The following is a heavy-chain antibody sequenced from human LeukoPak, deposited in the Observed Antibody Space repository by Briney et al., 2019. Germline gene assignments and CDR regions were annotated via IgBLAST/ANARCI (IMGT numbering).Heavy chain of an antibody. CDR1: GFTFSNYA. V-gene: IGHV3-7*01. CDR3: KSGGAAPGSFDN. J-gene: IGHJ4*02. Sequence: PGGSLRLSCAASGFTFSNYAMSWVRQAPGKGLEWVANIKYDGDEEYYVDSVKGRFTISRDNAKNSLYLQLNSLRVEDTAVYYCKSGGAAPGSFDNWGQGTLVTVSP. D-gene: IGHD6-13*01. CDR2: IKYDGDEE.